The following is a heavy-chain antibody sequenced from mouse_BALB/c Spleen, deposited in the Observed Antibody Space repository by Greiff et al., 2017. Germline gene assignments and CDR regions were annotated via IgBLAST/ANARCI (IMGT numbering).Heavy chain of an antibody. CDR3: ARKTYAMDY. CDR1: GFTFSSYA. Sequence: EVKVEESGGGLVKPGGSLKLSCAASGFTFSSYAMSWVRQSPEKRLEWVAEISSGGSYTYYPDTVTGRFTISRDNAKNTLYLEMSSLRSEDTAMYYCARKTYAMDYWGQGTSVTVSS. CDR2: ISSGGSYT. V-gene: IGHV5-9-4*01. J-gene: IGHJ4*01.